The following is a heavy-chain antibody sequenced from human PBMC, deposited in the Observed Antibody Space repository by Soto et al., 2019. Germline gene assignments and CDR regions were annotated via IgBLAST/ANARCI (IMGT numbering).Heavy chain of an antibody. J-gene: IGHJ5*02. CDR3: ANRTQGYSPLYNWFDP. V-gene: IGHV4-4*02. CDR1: GGSISSSNW. CDR2: IYHSGST. D-gene: IGHD5-18*01. Sequence: SETLSLTCAVSGGSISSSNWWSWVRQPPGKGLEWIGEIYHSGSTNYNPSLKSRVTISVDKSKNQFSLKLSSVTAADTAVYYCANRTQGYSPLYNWFDPWGQGTMVTVYS.